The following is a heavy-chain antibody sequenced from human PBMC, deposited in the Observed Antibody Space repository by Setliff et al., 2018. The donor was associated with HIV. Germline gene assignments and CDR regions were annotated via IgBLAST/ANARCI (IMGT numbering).Heavy chain of an antibody. V-gene: IGHV3-15*01. Sequence: GGSLRLSCGASGFTFSGSPMHWVRQAPGKGLEWVARIKSQTDGGTIDYAAPVKDRFTISRDDSKSTLYLQMNSLKSEDTALYYCTTGLMTVFGVITDCWGQGALVTVSS. CDR2: IKSQTDGGTI. CDR1: GFTFSGSP. CDR3: TTGLMTVFGVITDC. D-gene: IGHD3-3*01. J-gene: IGHJ4*02.